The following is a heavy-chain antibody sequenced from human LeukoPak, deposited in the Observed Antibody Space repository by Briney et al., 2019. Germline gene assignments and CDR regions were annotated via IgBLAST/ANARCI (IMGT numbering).Heavy chain of an antibody. Sequence: TLSLTCTVSGASISTGGYYCTWIRQHPGKGLGWIGYIYYSGRTYSNPSLKSRVTISVDTSKNQFSLKLSSVTAADTAVYYCARDLITMVRARSFYGMDVWGQGTTVTVSS. CDR2: IYYSGRT. D-gene: IGHD3-10*01. J-gene: IGHJ6*02. CDR3: ARDLITMVRARSFYGMDV. CDR1: GASISTGGYY. V-gene: IGHV4-31*03.